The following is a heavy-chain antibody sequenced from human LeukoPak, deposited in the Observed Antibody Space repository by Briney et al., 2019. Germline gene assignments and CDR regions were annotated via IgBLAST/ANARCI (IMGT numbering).Heavy chain of an antibody. J-gene: IGHJ3*02. D-gene: IGHD2-2*01. CDR3: ARVGQYQLPYDAFDI. Sequence: GGSLRLSCAASGFTFSSYSMNWVRQAPGKGLEWVSSISSSSSYIYYADSVKGRFTISRDNAKNSLYLQMNSLRAEDTAVYYCARVGQYQLPYDAFDIWGQGTMVTVSS. V-gene: IGHV3-21*01. CDR1: GFTFSSYS. CDR2: ISSSSSYI.